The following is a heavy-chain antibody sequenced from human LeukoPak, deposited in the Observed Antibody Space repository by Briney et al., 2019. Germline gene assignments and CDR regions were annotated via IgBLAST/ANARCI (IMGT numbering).Heavy chain of an antibody. J-gene: IGHJ5*02. CDR3: ARSGDILTGYRPHNWFDP. Sequence: SETLSLTCAVYGGSFSGYYWSWIRQPPGKGLEWIGEINHSGSTNYNPSLKSRVTISVDTPKNQFSLKLSSVTAADTAVYYCARSGDILTGYRPHNWFDPWGQGTLVTVSS. V-gene: IGHV4-34*01. CDR1: GGSFSGYY. D-gene: IGHD3-9*01. CDR2: INHSGST.